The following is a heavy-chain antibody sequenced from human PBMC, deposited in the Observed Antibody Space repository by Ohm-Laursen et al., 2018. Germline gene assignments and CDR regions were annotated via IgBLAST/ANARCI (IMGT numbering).Heavy chain of an antibody. CDR1: GYTFTGYY. J-gene: IGHJ6*02. D-gene: IGHD6-13*01. CDR2: VNPNSGGT. Sequence: ASVKVSCKASGYTFTGYYIHWVRQAPGQGLEWMGWVNPNSGGTNYAQNFQGRATMTRNTSISTAYMELSSLRSEDTAVYYCARGRKGSSWYRAYYYYGMDVWGQGTTVTVSS. CDR3: ARGRKGSSWYRAYYYYGMDV. V-gene: IGHV1-2*02.